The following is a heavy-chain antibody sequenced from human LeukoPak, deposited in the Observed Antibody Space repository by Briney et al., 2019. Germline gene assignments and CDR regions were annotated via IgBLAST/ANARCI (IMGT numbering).Heavy chain of an antibody. CDR2: IYYTGST. V-gene: IGHV4-39*07. CDR1: GGSISSSDYY. CDR3: ARGRGSMATILDY. Sequence: SETLSLTCTVSGGSISSSDYYWGWIRQPPGKGLEWIGNIYYTGSTSYNSSLKSRVTISIDTSKNQFSLQLSSVTAADTAVYYCARGRGSMATILDYWGQGTLVTVSS. D-gene: IGHD5-24*01. J-gene: IGHJ4*02.